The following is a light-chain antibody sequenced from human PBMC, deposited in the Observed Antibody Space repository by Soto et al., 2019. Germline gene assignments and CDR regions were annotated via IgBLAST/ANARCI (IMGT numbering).Light chain of an antibody. CDR3: QQYGSSPPIT. CDR2: GAS. V-gene: IGKV3-20*01. Sequence: EIVLTQSPGTLSLSPGERATLSCRASQSVSNNYLAWYQQKPGQAPRLLIYGASSRATGIPDRFSGSGSGTDLTLTISRLEPEDFAVYYCQQYGSSPPITFGQGTRMEIK. J-gene: IGKJ5*01. CDR1: QSVSNNY.